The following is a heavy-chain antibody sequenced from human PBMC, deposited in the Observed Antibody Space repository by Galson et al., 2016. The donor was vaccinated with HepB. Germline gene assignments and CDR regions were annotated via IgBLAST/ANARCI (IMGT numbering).Heavy chain of an antibody. CDR1: GFTFADYA. Sequence: SLRLSCAASGFTFADYAMHWVRQAPGKGLEWVASIKWNSDRIDYGDSVKGRFTISRANAKNSLYLQMNSLTTEDTAFYYCARGSPRATYSSGWYWFGPWGQGTLVTVSS. CDR2: IKWNSDRI. J-gene: IGHJ5*02. D-gene: IGHD6-19*01. CDR3: ARGSPRATYSSGWYWFGP. V-gene: IGHV3-9*01.